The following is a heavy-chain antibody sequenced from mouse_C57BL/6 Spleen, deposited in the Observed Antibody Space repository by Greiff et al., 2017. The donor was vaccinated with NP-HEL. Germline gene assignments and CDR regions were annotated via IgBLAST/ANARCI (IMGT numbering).Heavy chain of an antibody. CDR1: GYSCTDYN. V-gene: IGHV1-39*01. CDR2: INPNNGTT. J-gene: IGHJ2*01. Sequence: VQLQQSGPELVKPGASGKISCKAAGYSCTDYNMNWVKQSNGKSLEWIGVINPNNGTTSYNQKFKGKATLTVDQSSSTAYMQLNSLTSEDSAVYYCARSSTVVGDYWGQGTTLTVSS. D-gene: IGHD1-1*01. CDR3: ARSSTVVGDY.